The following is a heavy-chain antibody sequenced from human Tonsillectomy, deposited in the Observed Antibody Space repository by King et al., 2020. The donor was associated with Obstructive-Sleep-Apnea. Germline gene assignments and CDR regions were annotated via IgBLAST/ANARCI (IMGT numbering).Heavy chain of an antibody. D-gene: IGHD3-10*01. V-gene: IGHV3-30*04. CDR2: ISSDGINK. J-gene: IGHJ4*02. CDR3: ARDLKDYYGSGSY. Sequence: FQLVQSGGGVVQPGRSLRLSCAASGFAFSTYAIHWVRQAPGTGLEWVATISSDGINKNYADSLKGRFTISTDNSKNTVYLEMNSLRAEDTAVYYCARDLKDYYGSGSYWGQGTLVTVSS. CDR1: GFAFSTYA.